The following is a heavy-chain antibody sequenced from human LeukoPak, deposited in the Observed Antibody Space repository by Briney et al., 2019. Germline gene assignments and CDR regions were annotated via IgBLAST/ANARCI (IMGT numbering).Heavy chain of an antibody. D-gene: IGHD5-18*01. Sequence: GGSLRLSCAASGFTFSSYAMHWVRQAPGKGLEWAAVISYDGSNKYYADSVKGRFTISRDNSKNTLYLQMNSLRAEDTAVYYCARPIQLWPYDYWGQGTLVTVSS. CDR2: ISYDGSNK. V-gene: IGHV3-30-3*01. CDR1: GFTFSSYA. CDR3: ARPIQLWPYDY. J-gene: IGHJ4*02.